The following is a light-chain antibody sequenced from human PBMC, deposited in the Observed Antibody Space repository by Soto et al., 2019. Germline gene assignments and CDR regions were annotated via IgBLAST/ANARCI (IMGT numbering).Light chain of an antibody. CDR2: DAS. CDR3: QQRSSWYS. V-gene: IGKV3-11*01. J-gene: IGKJ2*03. Sequence: EIVLTQSPATLSLSPGERATLSCRASQSVTKYIAWYQQKPGQAPRLLIYDASNRATGVPARFSGSGSGTDFTLTISSLEPEDFAVYYYQQRSSWYSFGQGTKLEIK. CDR1: QSVTKY.